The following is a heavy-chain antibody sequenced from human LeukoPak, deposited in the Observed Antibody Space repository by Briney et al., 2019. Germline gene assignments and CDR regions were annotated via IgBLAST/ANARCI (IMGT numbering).Heavy chain of an antibody. CDR2: INHSGST. V-gene: IGHV4-34*01. CDR3: ARIRMQQPFYYYMDV. D-gene: IGHD6-13*01. CDR1: GGSFSGYY. Sequence: SETLSLTCAVYGGSFSGYYWSWIRQPPGKGLEWIGEINHSGSTNYNPSLKSRVIISLDMARSQFSLRLSSLTAADTAVYYCARIRMQQPFYYYMDVWGKGTTVTVSS. J-gene: IGHJ6*03.